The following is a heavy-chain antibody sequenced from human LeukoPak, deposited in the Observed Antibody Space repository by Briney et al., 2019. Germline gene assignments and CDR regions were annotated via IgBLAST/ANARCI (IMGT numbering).Heavy chain of an antibody. CDR3: ARRSQGVNFDY. V-gene: IGHV4-59*08. D-gene: IGHD3-16*01. J-gene: IGHJ4*02. Sequence: PSETLSLTCTVSGGSISGYYWSWIRQPPGKGPEWIGYIYYSGSTNYNPSLKSRVTISVDTSKNQFSLKLSSVTAADTAVYYCARRSQGVNFDYWGQGTLVTVSS. CDR1: GGSISGYY. CDR2: IYYSGST.